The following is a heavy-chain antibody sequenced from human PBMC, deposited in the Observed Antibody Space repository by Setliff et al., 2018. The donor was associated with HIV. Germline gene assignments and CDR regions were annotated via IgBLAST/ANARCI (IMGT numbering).Heavy chain of an antibody. CDR1: GFSLSTRGVG. CDR2: IYWNDDK. Sequence: SGPTLVNPTQTLTLTCTFSGFSLSTRGVGVGLIRQPPGKALEWLALIYWNDDKRYSPSLKSRLTITKDTSKNQVVLTLTNMELSSLTSEDRAIYYCARDGRAVTSLMVVVSLKNGMDVWGQGTTVTVSS. V-gene: IGHV2-5*01. D-gene: IGHD3-22*01. CDR3: AIYYCARDGRAVTSLMVVVSLKNGMDV. J-gene: IGHJ6*02.